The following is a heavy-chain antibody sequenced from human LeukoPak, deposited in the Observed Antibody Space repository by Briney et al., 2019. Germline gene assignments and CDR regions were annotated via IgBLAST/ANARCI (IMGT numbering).Heavy chain of an antibody. V-gene: IGHV3-7*01. CDR3: ARDAGYYYGSGSFWSDC. Sequence: PGGSLRLSCAASGFTFSSYWMSWVRQAPGKGPEWVANIKQDGSEKYYVDSVKGRFTISRDNAKNSLYLQMNSLRAEDTAVYYCARDAGYYYGSGSFWSDCWGQGTLVTVSS. CDR1: GFTFSSYW. J-gene: IGHJ4*02. D-gene: IGHD3-10*01. CDR2: IKQDGSEK.